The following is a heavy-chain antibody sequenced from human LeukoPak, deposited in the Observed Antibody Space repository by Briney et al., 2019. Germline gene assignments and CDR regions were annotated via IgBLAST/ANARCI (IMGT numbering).Heavy chain of an antibody. D-gene: IGHD4-17*01. CDR2: INPSGGST. CDR3: ARSGDYGDYYYYYYMDV. Sequence: GASVKVSCKASGYTFTSYYMHWVRQAPGQGLEWMGIINPSGGSTSYAQKFQGRVTMTRDMSTSTVYMELSSLRSEDTAVYYCARSGDYGDYYYYYYMDVWGKGTTVTVSS. J-gene: IGHJ6*03. CDR1: GYTFTSYY. V-gene: IGHV1-46*01.